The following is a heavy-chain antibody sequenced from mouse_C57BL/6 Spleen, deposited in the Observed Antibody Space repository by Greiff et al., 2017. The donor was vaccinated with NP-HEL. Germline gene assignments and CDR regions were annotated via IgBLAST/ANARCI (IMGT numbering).Heavy chain of an antibody. CDR1: GYTFTSYW. Sequence: VKLQESGAELVKPGASVKMSCKASGYTFTSYWITWVKQRPGQGLEWIGDIYPGSGSTNYNEKFKSKATLTVDTSSSTAYMQLSSLTSEDSAVYYCARIYYYGSNYFDVWGTGTTVTVSS. CDR3: ARIYYYGSNYFDV. J-gene: IGHJ1*03. CDR2: IYPGSGST. D-gene: IGHD1-1*01. V-gene: IGHV1-55*01.